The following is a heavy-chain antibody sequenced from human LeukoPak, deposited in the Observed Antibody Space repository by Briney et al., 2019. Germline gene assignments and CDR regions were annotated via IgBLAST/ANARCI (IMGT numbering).Heavy chain of an antibody. D-gene: IGHD2-21*02. J-gene: IGHJ6*02. V-gene: IGHV1-69*13. CDR2: IIPIFDTA. Sequence: SVKVSCKASGGTFSSYAISWVRQAPGQGLEWMGGIIPIFDTANYAQKFQGRVTITADESTSTAYMELSSLRSEDTAVYYCARQYCGGDCYDYYYYGMDVWGQGTTVTVSS. CDR3: ARQYCGGDCYDYYYYGMDV. CDR1: GGTFSSYA.